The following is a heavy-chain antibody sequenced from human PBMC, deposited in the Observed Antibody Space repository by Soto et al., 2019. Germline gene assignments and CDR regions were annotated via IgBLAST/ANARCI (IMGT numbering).Heavy chain of an antibody. Sequence: SETLSLTCTVSGGSISSSSYYWGWIRQPPGKGLEWIGSIYYSGSTYYNPSLKSRVTVSVDTSKNQFSLKLSSVTAADTAVYYCARLRPGFLEWLHNWFDPWGQGTLVTVSS. V-gene: IGHV4-39*01. J-gene: IGHJ5*02. CDR2: IYYSGST. CDR3: ARLRPGFLEWLHNWFDP. CDR1: GGSISSSSYY. D-gene: IGHD3-3*01.